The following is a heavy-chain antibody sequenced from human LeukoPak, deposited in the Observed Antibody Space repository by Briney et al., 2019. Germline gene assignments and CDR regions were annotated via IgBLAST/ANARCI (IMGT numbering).Heavy chain of an antibody. J-gene: IGHJ4*02. Sequence: GGSLRLSCAASGFTLSSYGMHWVRQAPGKGLEWVAVISYDGSNKYYADSVKGRFTISRDNSKNTLYLQMNSLRAEDTAVYYCAKEGSWSPYFDYWGQGTLVTVSS. D-gene: IGHD3-3*01. CDR2: ISYDGSNK. CDR1: GFTLSSYG. CDR3: AKEGSWSPYFDY. V-gene: IGHV3-30*18.